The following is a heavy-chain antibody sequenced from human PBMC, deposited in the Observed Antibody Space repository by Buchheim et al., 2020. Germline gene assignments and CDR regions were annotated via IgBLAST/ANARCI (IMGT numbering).Heavy chain of an antibody. CDR2: ITSSSSYI. D-gene: IGHD2-15*01. CDR1: GFTFSNFS. J-gene: IGHJ4*02. Sequence: EVQLVESGGGLVTPGGSLRLSCAASGFTFSNFSMNWVRQAPGKGLEWVSSITSSSSYIFYADSVKGRFTISRDNAKNSLYLQMNSLRAEDTAVYYCAPYCSGGSCNSLDYWGQGTL. V-gene: IGHV3-21*06. CDR3: APYCSGGSCNSLDY.